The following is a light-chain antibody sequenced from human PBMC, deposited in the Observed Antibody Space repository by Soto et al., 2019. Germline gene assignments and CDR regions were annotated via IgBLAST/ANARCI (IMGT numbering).Light chain of an antibody. CDR2: GAS. Sequence: EIVMTQSPATLSVSPGERATLSCRASQSVRSNLAWYQQKPGQAPSLLIYGASTRATGVPARFSGSGSGTEFTISISSLQSEVSAVSCCQQVTNWPYTFGQGTKVEIK. CDR1: QSVRSN. J-gene: IGKJ2*01. CDR3: QQVTNWPYT. V-gene: IGKV3-15*01.